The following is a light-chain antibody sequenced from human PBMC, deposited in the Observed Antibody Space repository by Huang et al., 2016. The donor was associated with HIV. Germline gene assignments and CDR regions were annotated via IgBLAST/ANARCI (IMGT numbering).Light chain of an antibody. CDR1: QTILHDSDSRNY. CDR3: QQYYSSPFT. Sequence: DIVMTQSPDSLAVSLGERATINCKSSQTILHDSDSRNYLAWYQQKPGQPPKLIIHWESIRKSGVPDRFIGSGSGTDFTLTISSLQAEDVAVYYCQQYYSSPFTFGPGTNVDI. V-gene: IGKV4-1*01. J-gene: IGKJ3*01. CDR2: WES.